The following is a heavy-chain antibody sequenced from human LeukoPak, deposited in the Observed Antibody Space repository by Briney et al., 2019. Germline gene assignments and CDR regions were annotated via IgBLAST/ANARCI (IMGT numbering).Heavy chain of an antibody. CDR3: ARVTGYTIEDYFDY. CDR2: IYYSGST. Sequence: SETLSLTCTVSGGSISSRSYYWGWIRQPPGKGLEWIGSIYYSGSTYYNPSLKSRVTISVKTSKNQFSLKLRSVTAADTAVYYCARVTGYTIEDYFDYWGQGTLVTVSS. V-gene: IGHV4-39*07. J-gene: IGHJ4*02. D-gene: IGHD3-9*01. CDR1: GGSISSRSYY.